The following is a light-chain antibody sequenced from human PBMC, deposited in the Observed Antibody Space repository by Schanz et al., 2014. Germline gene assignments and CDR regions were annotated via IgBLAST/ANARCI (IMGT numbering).Light chain of an antibody. CDR1: QSVTRSY. CDR2: GAS. V-gene: IGKV3-20*01. J-gene: IGKJ2*01. CDR3: QQYGSSPYT. Sequence: EIVLTQSPGTLSLSPGERATLSCRASQSVTRSYLAWYQQKIGQAPRLLIYGASTRATGIPARFSGSGSGTEFTLTITRLEPEDFAVYFCQQYGSSPYTFGLGTKLEIK.